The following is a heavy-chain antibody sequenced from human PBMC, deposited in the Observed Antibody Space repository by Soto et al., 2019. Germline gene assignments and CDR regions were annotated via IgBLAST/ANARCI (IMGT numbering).Heavy chain of an antibody. CDR1: GFTFSSYA. Sequence: GGSLRLSCAASGFTFSSYAMSWVRQAPGKGLEWVSAISGSGGSTYYADSVKGRFTISRDNSKNTLYLQMNSLRAEDRAVYYCAKDAPYGCSSTSCSPFGYYMDVWGKGTTVTVSS. CDR3: AKDAPYGCSSTSCSPFGYYMDV. V-gene: IGHV3-23*01. D-gene: IGHD2-2*01. CDR2: ISGSGGST. J-gene: IGHJ6*03.